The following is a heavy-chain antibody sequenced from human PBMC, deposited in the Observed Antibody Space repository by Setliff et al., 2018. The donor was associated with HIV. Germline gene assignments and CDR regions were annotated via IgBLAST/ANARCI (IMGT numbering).Heavy chain of an antibody. D-gene: IGHD2-15*01. Sequence: ASVKVSCKVSGYTLTELSRHWVRQAPGKGLEWMGGFDPEDGEAIYAQKFQGRVTMTEDTSTDTAYMELSSLRSEDTAVYYCATMVVANLQLAFDYWGQGTLVTVSS. CDR1: GYTLTELS. V-gene: IGHV1-24*01. J-gene: IGHJ4*02. CDR3: ATMVVANLQLAFDY. CDR2: FDPEDGEA.